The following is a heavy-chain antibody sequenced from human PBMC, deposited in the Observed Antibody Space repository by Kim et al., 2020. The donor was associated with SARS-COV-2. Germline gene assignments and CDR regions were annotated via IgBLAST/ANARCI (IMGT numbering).Heavy chain of an antibody. D-gene: IGHD6-13*01. J-gene: IGHJ4*02. Sequence: ADSVKGRFTISRDNAKNSLYLQMNSLRAEDTAVYYCARGLPIAAAVVGDYWGQGTLVTVSS. CDR3: ARGLPIAAAVVGDY. V-gene: IGHV3-11*06.